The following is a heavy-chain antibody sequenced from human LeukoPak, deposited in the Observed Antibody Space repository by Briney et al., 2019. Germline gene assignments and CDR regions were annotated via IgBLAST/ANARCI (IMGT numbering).Heavy chain of an antibody. CDR1: GYTLTELS. V-gene: IGHV1-24*01. CDR3: ATGGRYCSSTSCGFDY. J-gene: IGHJ4*02. D-gene: IGHD2-2*01. Sequence: ASVKVSCKVSGYTLTELSVHWVRQAPGKGLEWMGGFDPEDGETIYAQKFQGRVTMTEDTSTDTAYMELSSLRSEDTAVYYCATGGRYCSSTSCGFDYWGQGTLVTVSS. CDR2: FDPEDGET.